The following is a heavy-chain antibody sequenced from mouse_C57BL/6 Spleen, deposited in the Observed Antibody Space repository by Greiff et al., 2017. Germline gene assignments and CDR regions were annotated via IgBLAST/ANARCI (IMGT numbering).Heavy chain of an antibody. CDR2: IDPETGGT. J-gene: IGHJ3*01. V-gene: IGHV1-15*01. D-gene: IGHD2-5*01. CDR1: GYTFTDYE. CDR3: TGGGYYSNYWFAY. Sequence: VKLVESGAELVRPGASVTLSCKASGYTFTDYEMHWVKQTPGHGLEWIGAIDPETGGTAYNQKFKGKAILTADKSSSTAYMELRSLSSEDSSVYYCTGGGYYSNYWFAYWGQGTLVTVSA.